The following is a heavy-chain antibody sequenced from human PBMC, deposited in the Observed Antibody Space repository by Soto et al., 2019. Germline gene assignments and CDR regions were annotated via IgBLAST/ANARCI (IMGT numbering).Heavy chain of an antibody. D-gene: IGHD4-17*01. CDR1: GGTFSSYA. V-gene: IGHV1-69*05. Sequence: QVQLVQSGAEVKKPGSSVKVSCKASGGTFSSYAISWVRQAPGQGLEWMGGIIPIFGTTNYAQKFQGRVTITPDESTSTAYMGRSSLRSEDTAVYYCASQSTHDYGGNGSVGLFDYWGQGTLVTVSS. CDR2: IIPIFGTT. CDR3: ASQSTHDYGGNGSVGLFDY. J-gene: IGHJ4*02.